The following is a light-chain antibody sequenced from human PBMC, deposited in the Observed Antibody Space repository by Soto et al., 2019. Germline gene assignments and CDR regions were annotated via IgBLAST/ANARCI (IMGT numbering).Light chain of an antibody. V-gene: IGLV1-40*01. J-gene: IGLJ2*01. Sequence: QSVLTQPPSVSGAPGQRVTISCTGSSSNIGAGFDVYWYQHLPGTAPKLLIYDNTNRPSGVPDRFSGSKSGPSASLAITGLQAEDEADYYCQSYDSSLSAVVFGGVTKLTVL. CDR2: DNT. CDR1: SSNIGAGFD. CDR3: QSYDSSLSAVV.